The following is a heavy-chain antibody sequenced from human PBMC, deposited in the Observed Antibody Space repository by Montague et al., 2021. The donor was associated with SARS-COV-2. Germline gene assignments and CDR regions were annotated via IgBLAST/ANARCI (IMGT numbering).Heavy chain of an antibody. Sequence: SLRLSCAASGFTFSSYWMSWVRQTPGKGLVWVAHIKPDGGEKHYADSVKGRFTISRDNAKNSLNLQMDSLRAEDTALYYCARDSRIVGATGGMDVWGQGTTVIVSS. CDR3: ARDSRIVGATGGMDV. CDR2: IKPDGGEK. D-gene: IGHD1-26*01. J-gene: IGHJ6*02. CDR1: GFTFSSYW. V-gene: IGHV3-7*03.